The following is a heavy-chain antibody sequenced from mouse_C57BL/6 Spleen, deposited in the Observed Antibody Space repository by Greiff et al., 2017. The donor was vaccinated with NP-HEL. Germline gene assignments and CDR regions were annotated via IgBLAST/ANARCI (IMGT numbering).Heavy chain of an antibody. J-gene: IGHJ2*01. V-gene: IGHV1-82*01. CDR3: AFYYGNYFYFDY. CDR1: GYAFSSSW. CDR2: IYPGDGDT. D-gene: IGHD2-1*01. Sequence: VQLQQSGPELVKPGASVKISCKASGYAFSSSWMNWVKQRPGKGLEWIGRIYPGDGDTNYNGKFKGKATLTADKSSSTAYMQLSSLTSEDSAVYFCAFYYGNYFYFDYWGQGTTLTVSS.